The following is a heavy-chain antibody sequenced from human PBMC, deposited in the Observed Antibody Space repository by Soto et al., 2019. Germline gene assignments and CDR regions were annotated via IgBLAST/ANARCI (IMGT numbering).Heavy chain of an antibody. V-gene: IGHV3-30*04. CDR2: ISYDGRNK. CDR3: ARGGGSTADYYFFYPMDV. Sequence: QVQLVESGGGVVQPGTSLTLSCVASGFTFSTYAMHWVRQAPGKGLEWVAVISYDGRNKYHASSVKGRFTISRDNSKNTLNVETNSLRADDTAVYYCARGGGSTADYYFFYPMDVWCQGTTVTVAS. D-gene: IGHD2-15*01. CDR1: GFTFSTYA. J-gene: IGHJ6*02.